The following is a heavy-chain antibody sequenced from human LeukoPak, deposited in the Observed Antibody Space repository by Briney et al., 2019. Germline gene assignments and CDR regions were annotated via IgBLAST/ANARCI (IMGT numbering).Heavy chain of an antibody. J-gene: IGHJ4*02. CDR2: TAYRSRWFT. V-gene: IGHV6-1*01. Sequence: SQTLSLTCAISGDSFSSKTVAWNWIRQSPSRGLEWLGKTAYRSRWFTDYAVPVKGRITINPDTSKNQFSLELNSVTPEDTAVHYCARDPRYAAGIFFDYWGQGILVTVSS. D-gene: IGHD2-2*01. CDR3: ARDPRYAAGIFFDY. CDR1: GDSFSSKTVA.